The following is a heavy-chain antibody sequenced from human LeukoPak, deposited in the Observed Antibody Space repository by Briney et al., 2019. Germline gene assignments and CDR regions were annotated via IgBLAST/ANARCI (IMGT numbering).Heavy chain of an antibody. D-gene: IGHD3-10*01. CDR2: IYPGDSDT. CDR1: GYSFTTYW. CDR3: ARQHGSGSYYSRAIDY. Sequence: GESLKISCEASGYSFTTYWIGWVRQMPRKGLEWMGIIYPGDSDTRYSPSFQGQVTISADKSRSTAYLQWSSLKASDTAMYYCARQHGSGSYYSRAIDYWGQGTLVTVSS. V-gene: IGHV5-51*01. J-gene: IGHJ4*02.